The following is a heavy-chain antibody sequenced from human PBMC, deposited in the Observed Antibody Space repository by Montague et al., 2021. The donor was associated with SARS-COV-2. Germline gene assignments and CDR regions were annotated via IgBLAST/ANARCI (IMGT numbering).Heavy chain of an antibody. J-gene: IGHJ3*02. CDR2: IYGTGYT. CDR1: GDSISDYY. Sequence: SETLSLTCTVYGDSISDYYWSWIRQPPGKGLEWIGYIYGTGYTNNSPSLKSRVSLPVDTSKNQFYLTLSSVTAADTAIYYCARDASSGYFDAIAIWGQGTSVTVSS. CDR3: ARDASSGYFDAIAI. V-gene: IGHV4-59*01. D-gene: IGHD5-12*01.